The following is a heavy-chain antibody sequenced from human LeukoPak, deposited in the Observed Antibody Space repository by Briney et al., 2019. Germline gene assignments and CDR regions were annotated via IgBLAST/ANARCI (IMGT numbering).Heavy chain of an antibody. CDR3: ARAFFPVTPYYYYGMDV. J-gene: IGHJ6*02. CDR2: ISSSVSTI. V-gene: IGHV3-48*03. D-gene: IGHD4-17*01. Sequence: GGSPRLSCVASGVTSWRYEMNWVRQEPGKGLEWVSYISSSVSTIYYADSVKGRFTISRYNAKNSLYLQMNSLRGEDTAVYYCARAFFPVTPYYYYGMDVWGQGTTVTVSS. CDR1: GVTSWRYE.